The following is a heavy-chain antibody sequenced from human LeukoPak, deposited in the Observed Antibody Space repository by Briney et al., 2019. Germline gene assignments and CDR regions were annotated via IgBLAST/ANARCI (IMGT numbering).Heavy chain of an antibody. Sequence: AAVKVSCKASGYTFTGYYMHWVRQPPAQELERMGWINPNSGDTNSAQEFQGRVTMTRDTFISTAYMELSRLRSDDTAVYYCARLAGGLYQFDYWGQGALVTVSS. J-gene: IGHJ4*02. V-gene: IGHV1-2*02. CDR2: INPNSGDT. CDR1: GYTFTGYY. D-gene: IGHD2-2*01. CDR3: ARLAGGLYQFDY.